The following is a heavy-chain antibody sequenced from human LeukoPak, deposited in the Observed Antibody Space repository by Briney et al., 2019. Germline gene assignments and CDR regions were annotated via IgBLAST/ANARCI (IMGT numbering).Heavy chain of an antibody. V-gene: IGHV3-64*02. CDR3: AREEKGDLDV. D-gene: IGHD5-24*01. Sequence: GGSLRLSCAASGFTFSNYPMHGVRQTPGKGLESISAISTTGADTYYGDSVKGRITISRDNSKNTLYLQMGSLRVEDTGVYYCAREEKGDLDVWGQGTTVAVTS. CDR2: ISTTGADT. CDR1: GFTFSNYP. J-gene: IGHJ6*02.